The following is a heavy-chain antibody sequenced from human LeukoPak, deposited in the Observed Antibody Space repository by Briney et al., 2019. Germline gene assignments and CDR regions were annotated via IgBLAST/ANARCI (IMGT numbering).Heavy chain of an antibody. CDR2: ITDNGINT. J-gene: IGHJ4*02. CDR3: AKGLRENYDY. D-gene: IGHD1-7*01. CDR1: GFTFNSYA. V-gene: IGHV3-23*01. Sequence: PGGSLRLSCAASGFTFNSYAMAWIRQPPEKGLEWVSSITDNGINTYYADSVKGRFTISRDNSKNTLYLQMNSLRAEDTAVYYCAKGLRENYDYWGQGTLVTVSS.